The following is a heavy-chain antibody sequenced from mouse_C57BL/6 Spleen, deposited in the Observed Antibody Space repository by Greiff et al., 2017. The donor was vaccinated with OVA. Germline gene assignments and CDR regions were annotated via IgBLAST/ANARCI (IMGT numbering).Heavy chain of an antibody. D-gene: IGHD4-1*01. V-gene: IGHV5-16*01. J-gene: IGHJ2*01. CDR3: ARANWYYFDY. Sequence: EVHLVESEGGLVQPGRSMKLSCTASGFTFSDYYMAWVRQVPEKGLEWVANINYDGSSTYYLDSLKSRFIISRDNAKNILYLQMSSLKSEDTATYYCARANWYYFDYWGQGTTLTVSS. CDR2: INYDGSST. CDR1: GFTFSDYY.